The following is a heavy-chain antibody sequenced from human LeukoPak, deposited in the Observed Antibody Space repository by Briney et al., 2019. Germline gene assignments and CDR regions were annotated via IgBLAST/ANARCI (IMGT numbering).Heavy chain of an antibody. Sequence: PSQTLSLTCTVSGGSISSGDYYWSWIRQPPGKGLEWIGYIYYSGSTYYNPSLESRVTISVDTSKNQFSLKLSSVTAADTAVYYCARDRGDYGGNSVRFDPWGQGTLVTVSS. D-gene: IGHD4-23*01. CDR2: IYYSGST. J-gene: IGHJ5*02. V-gene: IGHV4-30-4*01. CDR1: GGSISSGDYY. CDR3: ARDRGDYGGNSVRFDP.